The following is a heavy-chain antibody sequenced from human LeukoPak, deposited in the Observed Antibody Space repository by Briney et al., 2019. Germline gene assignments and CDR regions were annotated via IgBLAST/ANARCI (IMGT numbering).Heavy chain of an antibody. CDR1: GGTFSSYT. D-gene: IGHD3-22*01. V-gene: IGHV1-69*04. CDR2: IMPILGIA. Sequence: ASVKVSCKASGGTFSSYTISWVRQAPGQGLEWMGRIMPILGIANYAQKFQGRVTITADESTSTAYMVLSSLRSEDTAVYYCARDLGRSYYDSSGHFDYWGQGTLVTVSS. CDR3: ARDLGRSYYDSSGHFDY. J-gene: IGHJ4*02.